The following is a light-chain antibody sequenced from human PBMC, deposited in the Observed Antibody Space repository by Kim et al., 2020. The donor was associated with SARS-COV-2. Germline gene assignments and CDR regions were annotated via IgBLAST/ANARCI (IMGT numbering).Light chain of an antibody. Sequence: DIQMTQSPSTLSASVGDRVTITCRASQSIDNWLAWYQQKPGKAPKLLIYKASSLKIEVPSRFSGSGSGTEFTLTASSLQPDDFATYYCQQYRSYPWTFGQGTKVEIK. V-gene: IGKV1-5*03. J-gene: IGKJ1*01. CDR2: KAS. CDR1: QSIDNW. CDR3: QQYRSYPWT.